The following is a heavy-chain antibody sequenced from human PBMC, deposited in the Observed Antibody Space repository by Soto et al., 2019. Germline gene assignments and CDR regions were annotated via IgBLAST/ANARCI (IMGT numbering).Heavy chain of an antibody. Sequence: QVQLQESGPGLVKPSQTLSLTCTVSGGSISSGGYYWSWIRQHPGKGLEWIGYIYYSGSTYYNPSLKSRVTISVDTSKNQFSLKLSSVTAADTAVYYCARAGVLLWFGELLSFGPFDYWGQGTLVTVSS. CDR3: ARAGVLLWFGELLSFGPFDY. CDR2: IYYSGST. V-gene: IGHV4-31*03. D-gene: IGHD3-10*01. CDR1: GGSISSGGYY. J-gene: IGHJ4*02.